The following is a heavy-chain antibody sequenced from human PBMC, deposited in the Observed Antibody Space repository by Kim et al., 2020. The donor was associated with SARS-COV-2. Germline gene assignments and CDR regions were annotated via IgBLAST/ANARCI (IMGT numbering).Heavy chain of an antibody. J-gene: IGHJ4*02. CDR1: GGSISSGGYY. CDR2: IYYSGST. CDR3: ARGSSSWDNYFDY. D-gene: IGHD6-13*01. Sequence: SETLSLTCTVSGGSISSGGYYWSWIRQHPGKGLEWIGYIYYSGSTYYNPSLKSRVTISVDTSKNQFSLKLSSVTAADTAVYYCARGSSSWDNYFDYWGQGTLVTVSS. V-gene: IGHV4-31*03.